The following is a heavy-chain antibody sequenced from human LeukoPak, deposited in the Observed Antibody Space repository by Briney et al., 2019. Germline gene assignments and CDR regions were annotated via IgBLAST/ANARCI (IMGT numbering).Heavy chain of an antibody. D-gene: IGHD3-10*01. Sequence: SPTVSLTFAFSGYSVSINSAAWNWIRQSPSRGLEWVGSTYYRSKWNNDYAVSVKSPITINPSTYKNQFPLQLNSVPPHAPALYYSGRYYYGSGSQPIDYYYYGMDVWGEGTTVTVSS. CDR1: GYSVSINSAA. V-gene: IGHV6-1*01. CDR2: TYYRSKWNN. CDR3: GRYYYGSGSQPIDYYYYGMDV. J-gene: IGHJ6*04.